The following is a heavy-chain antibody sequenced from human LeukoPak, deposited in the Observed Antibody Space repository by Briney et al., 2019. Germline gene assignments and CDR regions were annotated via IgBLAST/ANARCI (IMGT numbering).Heavy chain of an antibody. D-gene: IGHD3-3*01. Sequence: ASVKVSCKASGYTFTSYDINWVRQATGQGLEWMGWMNPNSGNTGYAQKFQGRVTITRNTSISTAYMELSSLRSEDTAVCYCARTYDFWSGYYPFDYWGQGTLVTVSS. CDR1: GYTFTSYD. CDR3: ARTYDFWSGYYPFDY. J-gene: IGHJ4*02. CDR2: MNPNSGNT. V-gene: IGHV1-8*03.